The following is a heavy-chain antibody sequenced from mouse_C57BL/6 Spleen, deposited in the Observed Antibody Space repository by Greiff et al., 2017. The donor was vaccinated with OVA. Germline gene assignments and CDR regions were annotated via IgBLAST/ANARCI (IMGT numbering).Heavy chain of an antibody. Sequence: EVMLVESGGGLVKPGGSLKLSCAASGFTFSDYGMHWVRQAPEKGLEWVAYISSGSSTIYYADTVKGRFTISRDNAKNTLFLQMTSLRSEDTAMYYCARRVYYGSSPFYAMDYWGQGTSVTVSS. CDR3: ARRVYYGSSPFYAMDY. V-gene: IGHV5-17*01. CDR2: ISSGSSTI. CDR1: GFTFSDYG. J-gene: IGHJ4*01. D-gene: IGHD1-1*01.